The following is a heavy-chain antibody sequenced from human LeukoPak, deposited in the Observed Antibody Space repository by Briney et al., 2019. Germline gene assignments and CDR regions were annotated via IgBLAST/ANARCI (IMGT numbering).Heavy chain of an antibody. J-gene: IGHJ4*02. CDR1: GFSLSSYS. Sequence: PGGSLRLSCAPSGFSLSSYSMNWVRPAPRKGLEWVSSISSISGFIYYAHSVKGRFTISRDNAKNSLFLQMNSLRAEDTAVYYCTRTLQSVRDDYKSFDSWGQGTLVTVSS. CDR3: TRTLQSVRDDYKSFDS. V-gene: IGHV3-21*01. CDR2: ISSISGFI. D-gene: IGHD5-24*01.